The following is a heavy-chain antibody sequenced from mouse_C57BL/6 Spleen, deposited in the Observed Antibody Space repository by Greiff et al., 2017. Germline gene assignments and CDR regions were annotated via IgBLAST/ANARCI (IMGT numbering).Heavy chain of an antibody. V-gene: IGHV10-1*01. CDR3: APDSSGPWFAY. D-gene: IGHD3-2*02. J-gene: IGHJ3*01. CDR1: GFSFNTYA. CDR2: IRSKSNNYAT. Sequence: EVQLVESGGGLVQPKGSLKLSCAASGFSFNTYAMNWVRQAPGKGLEWVARIRSKSNNYATYYADSVKDRFTISRDDSESMLYLQMNNLKTEDTAMYYCAPDSSGPWFAYWGQGTLVTVSA.